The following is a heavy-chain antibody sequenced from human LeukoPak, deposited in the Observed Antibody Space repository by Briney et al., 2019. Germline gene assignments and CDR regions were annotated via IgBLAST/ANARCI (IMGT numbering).Heavy chain of an antibody. Sequence: GGSLRLSCAASGFTFSSYGMNWVRQAPGKGLEWVSYISPTGSALYYADSAKGRFTISRDNAKNSLYLQMSSLRTEDTAVYYCARMTLIDYWGQGTLVTVSS. D-gene: IGHD3-16*01. V-gene: IGHV3-48*03. J-gene: IGHJ4*02. CDR3: ARMTLIDY. CDR2: ISPTGSAL. CDR1: GFTFSSYG.